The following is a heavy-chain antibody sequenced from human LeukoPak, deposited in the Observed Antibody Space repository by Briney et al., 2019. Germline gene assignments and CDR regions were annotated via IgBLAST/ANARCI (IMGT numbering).Heavy chain of an antibody. J-gene: IGHJ3*02. Sequence: PGGSLRLSCAASGFTFSSYGMHWVRQAPGKGLEWVAVISYDGSNKYYADSVKGRFTISRDNSKNTLYLQMNSLRAEDTAVYYCARDLGGYYVSAFDIWGQGTMVTVSS. CDR1: GFTFSSYG. V-gene: IGHV3-30*03. D-gene: IGHD3-22*01. CDR2: ISYDGSNK. CDR3: ARDLGGYYVSAFDI.